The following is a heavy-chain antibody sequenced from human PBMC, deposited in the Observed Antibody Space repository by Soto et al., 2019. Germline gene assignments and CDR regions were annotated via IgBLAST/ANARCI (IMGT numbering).Heavy chain of an antibody. CDR1: GFTFDDYG. J-gene: IGHJ6*02. V-gene: IGHV3-9*01. CDR2: ISWNSGSI. CDR3: ARGIQHRYVKDG. Sequence: GGSLRLSCAASGFTFDDYGMHWVRQAPGKGLEWVSGISWNSGSIGYADSVKGRFTISRDNAKNSLYLQMNSLRAEDTALYYCARGIQHRYVKDGWHRRTTDTVSS. D-gene: IGHD5-12*01.